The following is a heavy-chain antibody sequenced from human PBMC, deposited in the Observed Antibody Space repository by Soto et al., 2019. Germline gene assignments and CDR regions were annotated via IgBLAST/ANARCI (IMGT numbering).Heavy chain of an antibody. CDR2: ICSSGSTI. CDR3: ARGLFYDSSGYYDY. J-gene: IGHJ4*02. Sequence: AGSLRLSCAASGVTFSNYEMNWVRQAPGKGLEWVSYICSSGSTIYYADSVKGRFTISRDNAKNSLYLQMNSLRAEDTAVYYCARGLFYDSSGYYDYWGQGTLVTVSS. CDR1: GVTFSNYE. V-gene: IGHV3-48*03. D-gene: IGHD3-22*01.